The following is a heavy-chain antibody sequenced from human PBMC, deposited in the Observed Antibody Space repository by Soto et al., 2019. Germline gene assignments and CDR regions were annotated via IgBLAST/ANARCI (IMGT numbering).Heavy chain of an antibody. J-gene: IGHJ6*02. Sequence: QVQLVQSGAEVKKPGSSVKVSCKTSRDTFNKYAFNWVRQAPGQGLEWMGWIIPIFSSRNYAEKFQGRVTITADDSTSTACMELRSLRFEDTAVYYCARGETYLGVWGQGTTVTVSS. CDR1: RDTFNKYA. CDR2: IIPIFSSR. CDR3: ARGETYLGV. V-gene: IGHV1-69*01. D-gene: IGHD3-16*01.